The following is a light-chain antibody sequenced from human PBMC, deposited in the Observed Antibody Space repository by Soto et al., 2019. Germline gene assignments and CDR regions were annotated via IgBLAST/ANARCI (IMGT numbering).Light chain of an antibody. CDR1: ISDVGSYNL. CDR2: EGS. J-gene: IGLJ3*02. Sequence: QSALAQPASVSGSPGQSITISCTGTISDVGSYNLVSWYQQHPGKAPKLMIYEGSKRPSGLSSRFSGSKSGNTASLTISGLQAEDEADYYCCSYAGSSTSWVFGKGTQLTVL. V-gene: IGLV2-23*01. CDR3: CSYAGSSTSWV.